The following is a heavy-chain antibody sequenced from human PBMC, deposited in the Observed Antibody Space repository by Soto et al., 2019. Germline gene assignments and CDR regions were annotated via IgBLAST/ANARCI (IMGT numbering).Heavy chain of an antibody. V-gene: IGHV3-30*18. CDR1: GFTFSSYG. D-gene: IGHD1-20*01. CDR3: AKDYNWNDGTFHYYYYGMDV. Sequence: GGSLRLSCAASGFTFSSYGMHWVRQAPGKGLEWVAVISYDGSNKYYADSVKGRFTISRDNSKNTLYLQMNSLRAEDTAVYYCAKDYNWNDGTFHYYYYGMDVWGQGTTVTVSS. J-gene: IGHJ6*02. CDR2: ISYDGSNK.